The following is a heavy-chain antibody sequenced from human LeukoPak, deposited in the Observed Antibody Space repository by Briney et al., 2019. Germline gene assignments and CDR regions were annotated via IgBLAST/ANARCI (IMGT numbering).Heavy chain of an antibody. Sequence: ASVKVSCKASGYTFTSYYMHWVRQAPGQGLEWMGLINPSGGSTSYAQKFQGRVTMTRDTSTSTVYMELSSLRSEDTAVYYCARDRNGQQLGNWFDPWGQGTLVTVSS. CDR2: INPSGGST. CDR3: ARDRNGQQLGNWFDP. J-gene: IGHJ5*02. V-gene: IGHV1-46*01. D-gene: IGHD6-13*01. CDR1: GYTFTSYY.